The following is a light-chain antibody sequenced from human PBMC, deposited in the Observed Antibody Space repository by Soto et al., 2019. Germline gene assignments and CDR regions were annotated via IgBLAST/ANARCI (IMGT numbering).Light chain of an antibody. Sequence: EIVLTQSPGTLSLSPGERATLSGRASQSVSSTYLAWYQQKPGQAPRLIIYGASSRATGIPDRFSGSGSVTDFTLTISRLEPEDFAVYYCQKYGSLTSSTFGQGTKVQIK. CDR2: GAS. CDR1: QSVSSTY. CDR3: QKYGSLTSST. J-gene: IGKJ1*01. V-gene: IGKV3-20*01.